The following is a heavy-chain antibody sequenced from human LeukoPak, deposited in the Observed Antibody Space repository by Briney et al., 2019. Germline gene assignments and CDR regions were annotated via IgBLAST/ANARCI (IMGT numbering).Heavy chain of an antibody. J-gene: IGHJ6*03. CDR3: ANLEGGWFGELLGYYYYYMDV. CDR2: IRYDAFNK. D-gene: IGHD3-10*01. Sequence: GGSLRLSCAASGFTFSNYAMHWVRQVPGKGLEWVAFIRYDAFNKYYADSVKGRITISRDNSKNTLYLQMNSLRAEDTAVYYCANLEGGWFGELLGYYYYYMDVWGKGTTVTISS. CDR1: GFTFSNYA. V-gene: IGHV3-30*02.